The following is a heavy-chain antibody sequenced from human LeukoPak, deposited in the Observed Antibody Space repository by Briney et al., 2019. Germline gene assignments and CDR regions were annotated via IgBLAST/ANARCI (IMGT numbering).Heavy chain of an antibody. D-gene: IGHD3-16*01. CDR3: AREERLRLGGWFDP. V-gene: IGHV4-59*01. Sequence: SETLSLTCTVSGDSIRSYYWTWIRQPPGKGLEWIGYVYYSGSTYYNPSLKSRVTISVDTSKNQFSLKLSSVTAADTAVYYCAREERLRLGGWFDPWGQGTLVTVSS. CDR1: GDSIRSYY. CDR2: VYYSGST. J-gene: IGHJ5*02.